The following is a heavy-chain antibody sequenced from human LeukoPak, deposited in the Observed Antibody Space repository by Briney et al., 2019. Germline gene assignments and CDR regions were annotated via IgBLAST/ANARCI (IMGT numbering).Heavy chain of an antibody. CDR3: ARGIMITFGGETYFDY. V-gene: IGHV4-61*02. Sequence: PSETLSLTCTVSGGSISSDSYYWSWIRQPAGKGLEWIGRIYTSGSTNYNPSLKSRVTISVDTSKNQFSLKLSSVTAADTAVYYCARGIMITFGGETYFDYWGQGTLVTVSS. CDR1: GGSISSDSYY. J-gene: IGHJ4*02. CDR2: IYTSGST. D-gene: IGHD3-16*01.